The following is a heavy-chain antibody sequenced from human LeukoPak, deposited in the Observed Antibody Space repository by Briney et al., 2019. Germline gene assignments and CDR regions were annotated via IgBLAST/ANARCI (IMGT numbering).Heavy chain of an antibody. Sequence: GGSLRLSCGASGFTFSSYWMSWVRQAPGKGLEWVATINQDETEKYYVDSLTGRFTISRDNAKNSLSLQMNSLRADDTAVYYCVKPYYYSSGSSSWGQGTLVTVSS. CDR3: VKPYYYSSGSSS. CDR2: INQDETEK. V-gene: IGHV3-7*01. D-gene: IGHD3-10*01. CDR1: GFTFSSYW. J-gene: IGHJ4*02.